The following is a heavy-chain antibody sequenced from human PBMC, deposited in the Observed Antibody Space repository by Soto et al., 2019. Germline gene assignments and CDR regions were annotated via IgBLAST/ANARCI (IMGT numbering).Heavy chain of an antibody. V-gene: IGHV3-23*01. CDR1: GFVFSSYA. CDR3: AKTTDGWFSAFEI. D-gene: IGHD6-19*01. CDR2: ISGSGTPA. J-gene: IGHJ3*02. Sequence: GGSLRLSCAASGFVFSSYAMSWVRQAPGMGLEWVSAISGSGTPAYYADSVKGRFIFSRDNPKNTMYLQMNSLRAEDTAVYFCAKTTDGWFSAFEIWGQGTVVTVSS.